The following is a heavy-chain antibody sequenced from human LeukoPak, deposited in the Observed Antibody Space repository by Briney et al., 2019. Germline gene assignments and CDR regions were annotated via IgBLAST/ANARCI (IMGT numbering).Heavy chain of an antibody. J-gene: IGHJ4*02. D-gene: IGHD2-2*01. CDR3: AKESAPEKREYCSSTSCTTGYFDY. CDR1: GFTFSSYG. Sequence: GGSLRLSCAASGFTFSSYGMHWVRQAPGKGLEWVAFIRYDGSNKYYADSVKGRFTISRDNSKNTLYLQMNSLRAEDTAVYYCAKESAPEKREYCSSTSCTTGYFDYWGQGTLVTVSS. CDR2: IRYDGSNK. V-gene: IGHV3-30*02.